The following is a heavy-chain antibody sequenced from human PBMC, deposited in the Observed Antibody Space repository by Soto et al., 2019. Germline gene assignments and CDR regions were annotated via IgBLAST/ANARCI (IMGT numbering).Heavy chain of an antibody. J-gene: IGHJ4*02. CDR2: INAGYGNT. D-gene: IGHD7-27*01. Sequence: QVHLVQSGAEVRKPGASVKVSCNASGYTFSSYEMHWVRQAPGQRREWMGWINAGYGNTKSSQKFQDRVSMSRDTSASTAYMELTSLRSEATAVYFCARDTGDGTFDFWGQGTLVTVSS. CDR3: ARDTGDGTFDF. CDR1: GYTFSSYE. V-gene: IGHV1-3*01.